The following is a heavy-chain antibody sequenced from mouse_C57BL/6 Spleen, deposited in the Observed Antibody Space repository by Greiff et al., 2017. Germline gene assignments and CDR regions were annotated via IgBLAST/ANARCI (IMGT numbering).Heavy chain of an antibody. J-gene: IGHJ2*01. V-gene: IGHV5-16*01. Sequence: EVKLMESEGGLVQPGSSMKLSCTASGFTFSDYYMAWVSPVPETGLEWVANINYDGSSTYYLDSLKSRFIISRDNAKNILDLQMSSLQSEDTATYYCARDGAYGSSQGVFDYWGQGTTLTVSS. CDR1: GFTFSDYY. CDR2: INYDGSST. CDR3: ARDGAYGSSQGVFDY. D-gene: IGHD1-1*01.